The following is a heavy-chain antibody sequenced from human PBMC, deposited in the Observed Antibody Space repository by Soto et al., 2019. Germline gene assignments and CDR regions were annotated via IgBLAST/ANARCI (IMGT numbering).Heavy chain of an antibody. CDR1: GFTFSSYA. CDR2: ISYDGSNK. V-gene: IGHV3-30-3*01. J-gene: IGHJ6*02. Sequence: QVQLVESGGGVVQPGRSLRLSCAASGFTFSSYAMHWVRQAPGKGLEWVAVISYDGSNKYYADSVKGRFTISRDNSKKTLYLQMNSLRSEDTAVYYCARDYYRFNSGYGFSMDVWGQGTTVTVS. D-gene: IGHD5-12*01. CDR3: ARDYYRFNSGYGFSMDV.